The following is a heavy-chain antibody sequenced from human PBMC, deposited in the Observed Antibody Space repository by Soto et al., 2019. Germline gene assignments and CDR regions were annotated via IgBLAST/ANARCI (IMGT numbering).Heavy chain of an antibody. CDR3: ARGPRYYYDSSGYLPADY. J-gene: IGHJ4*02. V-gene: IGHV1-69*13. D-gene: IGHD3-22*01. CDR2: IIPIFGTA. CDR1: GGTFSSYA. Sequence: SVKVSCKASGGTFSSYAISWVRQAPGQGLEWMGGIIPIFGTANYAQKFQGRVTITADESTSTAYMELSSPRSEDTAVYYCARGPRYYYDSSGYLPADYWGQGTLVTVSS.